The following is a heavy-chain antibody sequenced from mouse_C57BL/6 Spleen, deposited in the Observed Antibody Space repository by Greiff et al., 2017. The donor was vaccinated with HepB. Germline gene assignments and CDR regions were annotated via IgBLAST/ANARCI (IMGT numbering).Heavy chain of an antibody. CDR2: INPGSGGT. D-gene: IGHD1-1*01. V-gene: IGHV1-54*01. CDR3: ARYYGSPPFAY. J-gene: IGHJ3*01. Sequence: VQLQQSGAELVRPGTSVKVSCKASGYAFTNYLIEWVKQRPGQGLEWIGVINPGSGGTNYNEKFKGKATLTADKSSSTAYMQLSSLTSEDSAVYFCARYYGSPPFAYWGQGTLVTVSA. CDR1: GYAFTNYL.